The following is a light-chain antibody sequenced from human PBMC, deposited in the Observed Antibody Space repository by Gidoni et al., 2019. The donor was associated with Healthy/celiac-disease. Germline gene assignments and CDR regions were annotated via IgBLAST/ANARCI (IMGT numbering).Light chain of an antibody. V-gene: IGLV2-14*01. CDR1: SSDVGGYHY. CDR2: EVS. J-gene: IGLJ2*01. Sequence: QSALTQPASVSGSPGQSITISCTGTSSDVGGYHYVYWYQQHPGKAPKLMIYEVSNRPSGVSNRFSGSKSGNTASLTISGLQAEDEADYYCSSYTSSSTPVVFGGGTKLTVL. CDR3: SSYTSSSTPVV.